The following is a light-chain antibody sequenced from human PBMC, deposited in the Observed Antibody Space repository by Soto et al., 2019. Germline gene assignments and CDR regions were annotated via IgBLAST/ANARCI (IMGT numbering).Light chain of an antibody. J-gene: IGLJ3*02. Sequence: QSALTQPASVSGSPGQSITISCTGTSSDVGSYNLVSWYQQHPGKAPKLMIYEVNHRPSGVPDRFSGSKSGNAASLTISGLQAEDEADYYCCSYAGSSSFEGVFGGGTKLTVL. CDR2: EVN. CDR1: SSDVGSYNL. CDR3: CSYAGSSSFEGV. V-gene: IGLV2-23*02.